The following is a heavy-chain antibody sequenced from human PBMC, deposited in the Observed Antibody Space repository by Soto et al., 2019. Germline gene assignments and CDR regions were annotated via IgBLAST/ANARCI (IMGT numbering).Heavy chain of an antibody. CDR1: GYTFTGYY. D-gene: IGHD2-15*01. CDR2: INPNSGGT. CDR3: ARQTLVVAATAYNWFDP. J-gene: IGHJ5*02. V-gene: IGHV1-2*02. Sequence: RASVKVSCKASGYTFTGYYMHWVRQAPGQGLEWMGWINPNSGGTNYAQKFQGRVTMTRDTSISTAYMELSRLRSDDTAVYYCARQTLVVAATAYNWFDPWGQGTLVTVSS.